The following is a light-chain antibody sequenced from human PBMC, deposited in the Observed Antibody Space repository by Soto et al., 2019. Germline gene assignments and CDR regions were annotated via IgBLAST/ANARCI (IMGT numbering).Light chain of an antibody. Sequence: DFQITQSPSTLSASVGDRVTITCRASQNINNWVAWYQQKPGKAPKFLIYDASTLQRGVPSRFSGSGIGTEYSLTIRSLQPDDFGSYYCQHTRTFGLGTKVEIK. CDR3: QHTRT. V-gene: IGKV1-5*01. CDR2: DAS. CDR1: QNINNW. J-gene: IGKJ1*01.